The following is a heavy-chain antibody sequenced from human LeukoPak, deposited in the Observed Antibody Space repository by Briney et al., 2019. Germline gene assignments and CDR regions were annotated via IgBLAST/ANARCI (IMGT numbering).Heavy chain of an antibody. V-gene: IGHV3-30-3*01. CDR3: ARVWIAAAGTGAFDT. CDR2: ISYDGSNK. Sequence: PGRSLRLSCAASGFTFSSYAMHWVRQAPGKGLEWVAVISYDGSNKYYADSVKGRFTISRDNSKNTLYLQMNSLRAEDTAVYYCARVWIAAAGTGAFDTWGQGTMVTASS. J-gene: IGHJ3*02. CDR1: GFTFSSYA. D-gene: IGHD6-13*01.